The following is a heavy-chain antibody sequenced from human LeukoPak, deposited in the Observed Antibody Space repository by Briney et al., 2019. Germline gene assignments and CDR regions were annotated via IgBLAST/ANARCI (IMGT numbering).Heavy chain of an antibody. J-gene: IGHJ6*03. CDR3: AKNRGAGSHYYYHMNV. D-gene: IGHD1-26*01. CDR1: GFTFSSYA. Sequence: GGSLRLSCAASGFTFSSYAMHWVRQAPGKGLEWVAVISYDGSNKYYADSVKGRFTISRDNSKNTLYLQLNSLRVEDTAVYYCAKNRGAGSHYYYHMNVWGKGTTVTVPS. V-gene: IGHV3-30-3*02. CDR2: ISYDGSNK.